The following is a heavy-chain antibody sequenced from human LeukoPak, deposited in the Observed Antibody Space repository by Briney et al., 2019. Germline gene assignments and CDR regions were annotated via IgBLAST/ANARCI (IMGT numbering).Heavy chain of an antibody. J-gene: IGHJ4*02. D-gene: IGHD6-6*01. CDR1: GFTFSSYG. CDR3: AKDVYSSSDGYFDY. Sequence: PGGSLRLSCAASGFTFSSYGMHWVRQAPGKGLEWVAVISYDGSNKYYADSVKGRFTISRDNSKNTLYLQMNSLRAEDTAVYYCAKDVYSSSDGYFDYWGQGTLVTVSS. CDR2: ISYDGSNK. V-gene: IGHV3-30*18.